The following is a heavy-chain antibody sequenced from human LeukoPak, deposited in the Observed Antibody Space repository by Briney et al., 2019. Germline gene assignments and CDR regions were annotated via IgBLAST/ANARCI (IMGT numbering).Heavy chain of an antibody. Sequence: SETLSLTCTVSGGSISSGSYYWSWIRQPAGEGLEWIGRIYTSGSSSYNPSLKSRVTISVDTSKNQFSLKLNSVTAADTAVYYCARASGYYQYYFDYWGQGTLVTVSS. CDR3: ARASGYYQYYFDY. V-gene: IGHV4-61*02. D-gene: IGHD3-22*01. CDR2: IYTSGSS. J-gene: IGHJ4*02. CDR1: GGSISSGSYY.